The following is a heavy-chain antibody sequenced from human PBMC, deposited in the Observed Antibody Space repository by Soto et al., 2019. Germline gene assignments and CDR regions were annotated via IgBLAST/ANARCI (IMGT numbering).Heavy chain of an antibody. D-gene: IGHD1-26*01. CDR1: GFSLSTSGVG. CDR3: XXXXXXGXSNWFDP. CDR2: IYWDDTK. V-gene: IGHV2-5*02. Sequence: QITLKESGPPLVKPTQTLTLTCTFSGFSLSTSGVGVGWIRQPPGKALEWLALIYWDDTKRYSPSLKSRLTITKDTSKNQVXLXXXXXDXXXTXXXXXXXXXXXGXSNWFDPWGQGTLVTVSS. J-gene: IGHJ5*02.